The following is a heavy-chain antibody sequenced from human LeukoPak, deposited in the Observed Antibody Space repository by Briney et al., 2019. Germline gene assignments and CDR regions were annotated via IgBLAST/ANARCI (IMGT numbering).Heavy chain of an antibody. CDR3: ARGSPATAWAY. CDR1: GGSFSGYY. Sequence: PSETLSLTCAVYGGSFSGYYWSWIRQPPGKGLEWIGEINHSGSTNYNPSLKSRVTISVDTSKNQFSLKLSSVTAADTAVYYCARGSPATAWAYWGQGTLVTVSS. V-gene: IGHV4-34*01. CDR2: INHSGST. J-gene: IGHJ4*02. D-gene: IGHD2-21*02.